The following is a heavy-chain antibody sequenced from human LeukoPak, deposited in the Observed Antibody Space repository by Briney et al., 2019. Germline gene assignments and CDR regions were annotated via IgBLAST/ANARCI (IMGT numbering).Heavy chain of an antibody. CDR3: AKGPPSSWSFYFDY. V-gene: IGHV3-7*03. J-gene: IGHJ4*02. CDR1: GFTFSSYW. D-gene: IGHD6-13*01. CDR2: IKQDGSEK. Sequence: GGSLRLSCAASGFTFSSYWMSWVRQAPGKGLEWVANIKQDGSEKYYVDSVKGRFTISRDNAKNSLYLQMNSLRAEDTAVYYCAKGPPSSWSFYFDYWGQGTLVTVSS.